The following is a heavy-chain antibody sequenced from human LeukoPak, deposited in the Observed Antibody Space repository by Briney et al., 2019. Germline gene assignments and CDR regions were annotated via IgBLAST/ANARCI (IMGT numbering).Heavy chain of an antibody. Sequence: GESLKISCKGSGYSFTSYWIGWVRQMPGKGLEWMGIIYPVDSDTRYSPSFPGQVTISADKSISTAYLQWSSLKASDTAMYYCASFDSSSWSRFDYWGQGTLVTVSS. CDR1: GYSFTSYW. V-gene: IGHV5-51*01. D-gene: IGHD6-13*01. J-gene: IGHJ4*02. CDR3: ASFDSSSWSRFDY. CDR2: IYPVDSDT.